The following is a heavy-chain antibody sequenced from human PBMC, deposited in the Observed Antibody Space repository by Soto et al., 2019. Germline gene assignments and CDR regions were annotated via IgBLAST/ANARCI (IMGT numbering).Heavy chain of an antibody. J-gene: IGHJ6*02. CDR2: ISYDGSNK. CDR3: ARRYSYGMDV. Sequence: GSLRLSCAASGFTFSSYAMHWVRQAPGKGLEWVAVISYDGSNKYYADSVKGRFTISRDNSKNTLYLQMNSLRAEDTAVYYCARRYSYGMDVWGQGTTVTVSS. CDR1: GFTFSSYA. D-gene: IGHD1-1*01. V-gene: IGHV3-30-3*01.